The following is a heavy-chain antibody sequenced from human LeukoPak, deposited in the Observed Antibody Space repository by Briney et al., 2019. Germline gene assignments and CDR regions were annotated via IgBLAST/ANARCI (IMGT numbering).Heavy chain of an antibody. V-gene: IGHV4-61*02. Sequence: PSQTLSLTCTVSGGSISSGSYYWSWIRQPAGKGLEWIGRIYTSGSTNYNPSLKSRVTISVDTSKNQFSLKLSSVTAADTAVYYCARGHGPDDFWSGYFGYWGQGTLVTVSS. D-gene: IGHD3-3*01. CDR3: ARGHGPDDFWSGYFGY. CDR2: IYTSGST. J-gene: IGHJ4*02. CDR1: GGSISSGSYY.